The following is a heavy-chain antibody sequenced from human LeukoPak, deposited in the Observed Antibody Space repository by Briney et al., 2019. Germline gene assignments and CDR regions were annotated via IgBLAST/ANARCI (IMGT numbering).Heavy chain of an antibody. CDR3: ARRDVSGYYNY. Sequence: SETLSLTCTLPGGSISSYYWSWIRQSPGKGLGWIGYIYYSGSTEYNPSLKSRVTISVDTSKNQFSLKLSSVTAADTAVYYCARRDVSGYYNYWGQGTLVTVSS. D-gene: IGHD3-22*01. CDR1: GGSISSYY. CDR2: IYYSGST. J-gene: IGHJ4*02. V-gene: IGHV4-59*01.